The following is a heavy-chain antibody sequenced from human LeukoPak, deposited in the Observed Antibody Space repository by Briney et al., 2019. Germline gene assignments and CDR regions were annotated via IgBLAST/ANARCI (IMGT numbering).Heavy chain of an antibody. V-gene: IGHV4-28*01. CDR3: ARKRAVATMADAFDV. J-gene: IGHJ3*01. Sequence: SETLSLTCAVSDYSISLSSSNYWGWIRQPPGKGLEWIGYIYHSGSSHYNPSLESRATMSVDTSKNQSSLKLSSVTAVDTAVYYCARKRAVATMADAFDVWGQGTMVTVSS. CDR2: IYHSGSS. CDR1: DYSISLSSSNY. D-gene: IGHD5-12*01.